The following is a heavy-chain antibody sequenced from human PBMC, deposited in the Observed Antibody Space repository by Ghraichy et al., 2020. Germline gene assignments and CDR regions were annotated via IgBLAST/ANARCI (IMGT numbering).Heavy chain of an antibody. Sequence: GGSLRLSCAASGFTFSNAWMSWVRQAPGKGLEWVGRIKSKTDGGTTDYAAPVKGRFTISRDDSKNTLYLQMNSLKTEDTAVYYCTTEARYNWNDVFDYWGQGTLVTVSS. CDR2: IKSKTDGGTT. CDR3: TTEARYNWNDVFDY. CDR1: GFTFSNAW. V-gene: IGHV3-15*01. J-gene: IGHJ4*02. D-gene: IGHD1-1*01.